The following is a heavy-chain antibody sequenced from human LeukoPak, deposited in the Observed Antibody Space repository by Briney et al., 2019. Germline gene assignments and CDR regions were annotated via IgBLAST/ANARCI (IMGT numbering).Heavy chain of an antibody. CDR3: ARSVQWLVVDY. CDR1: GGSLSSYY. CDR2: IYYSGST. V-gene: IGHV4-59*08. Sequence: SETLSLTCTVSGGSLSSYYWSWIRQPPGKGLEWIGYIYYSGSTNYNPSLKSRVTISVDTSKNQFSLKLSSVTAADTAVYYCARSVQWLVVDYWGQGTLVTVSS. J-gene: IGHJ4*02. D-gene: IGHD6-19*01.